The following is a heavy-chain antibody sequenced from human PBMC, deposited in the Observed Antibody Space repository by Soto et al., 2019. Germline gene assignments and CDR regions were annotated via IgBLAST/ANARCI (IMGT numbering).Heavy chain of an antibody. V-gene: IGHV3-23*01. J-gene: IGHJ4*02. CDR3: APHLWFGELYY. Sequence: EVQLLESGGGLVQPGGSLRLSCAASGFTFSSYAMSWVRQAPGKGLEWVSAISGSGRSTYYAASVKGRFTISRDNSKNSLCIQMNSLRAEDTAVYYCAPHLWFGELYYWGRGCLVSVSS. D-gene: IGHD3-10*01. CDR1: GFTFSSYA. CDR2: ISGSGRST.